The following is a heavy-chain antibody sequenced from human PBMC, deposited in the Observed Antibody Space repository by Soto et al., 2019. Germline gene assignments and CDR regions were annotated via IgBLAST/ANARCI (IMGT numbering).Heavy chain of an antibody. J-gene: IGHJ4*01. D-gene: IGHD3-10*01. CDR2: IYDSGTI. CDR1: GGSVSGYY. Sequence: QVQLQESGPGLVKPSETLCLTCNVSGGSVSGYYWSWIRQAPENGLQWIVYIYDSGTINYNPSLKTRITGSVDTSKNQVSLKRSYVTAADAAVYYCPRHYASGTYPLQYWGHGTLLTVS. CDR3: PRHYASGTYPLQY. V-gene: IGHV4-59*08.